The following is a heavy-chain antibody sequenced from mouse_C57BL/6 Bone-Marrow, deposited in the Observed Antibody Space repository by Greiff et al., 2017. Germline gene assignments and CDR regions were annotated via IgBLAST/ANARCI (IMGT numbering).Heavy chain of an antibody. CDR1: GYTFTSYT. D-gene: IGHD2-4*01. CDR3: ARGDYDVAWFAY. CDR2: INPSSGYT. V-gene: IGHV1-4*01. J-gene: IGHJ3*01. Sequence: QVQLQQSGAELARPGASVKISCKASGYTFTSYTMHWVKQRPGQGLEWIGYINPSSGYTKYTQKFKDKATLTADKSSSTAYMQLSGLASADSAVYSCARGDYDVAWFAYWGQGTLVTVSA.